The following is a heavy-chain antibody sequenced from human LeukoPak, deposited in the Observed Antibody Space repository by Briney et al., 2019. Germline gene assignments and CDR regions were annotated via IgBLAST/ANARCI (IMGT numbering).Heavy chain of an antibody. J-gene: IGHJ4*02. CDR2: VSASGSAT. CDR1: GFTFSSHS. Sequence: TGGSLRLSCAASGFTFSSHSMNWVRQAPGKGLEWVSYVSASGSATYYGDSVKSRFTISRDNAKNSVYMQMNSLRDEDTAVYYCARISGLGAREYLDHWGQGTLVTVSS. D-gene: IGHD2/OR15-2a*01. V-gene: IGHV3-48*02. CDR3: ARISGLGAREYLDH.